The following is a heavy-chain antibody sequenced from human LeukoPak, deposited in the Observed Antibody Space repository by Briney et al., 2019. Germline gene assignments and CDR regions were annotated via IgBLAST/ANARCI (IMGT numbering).Heavy chain of an antibody. V-gene: IGHV3-23*01. D-gene: IGHD3-22*01. J-gene: IGHJ4*02. CDR1: GFTFSRYA. CDR2: ISDSGGST. CDR3: AKRGVVIRVILVGFHKEAYYFDS. Sequence: GGSLRLSCAASGFTFSRYAMSWVRQAPGKGLEWVAGISDSGGSTKYADSVKGRFTIPRDNPKNTLYLQMNSLRVEDTAVYFCAKRGVVIRVILVGFHKEAYYFDSWGQGALVTVSS.